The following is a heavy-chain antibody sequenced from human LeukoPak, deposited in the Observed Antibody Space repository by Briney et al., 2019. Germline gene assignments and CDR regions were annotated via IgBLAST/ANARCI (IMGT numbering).Heavy chain of an antibody. Sequence: NASETLSLTCTVCGGSIRIQYWMGLREPAGKGLEWIGRIYTSGSTNYNPSLKSRVTMSVDMSKNHFSLKLSSVTDADTAVYYCAREYYGSGSYYFDYWGQGTLVTVSS. CDR1: GGSIRIQY. J-gene: IGHJ4*02. CDR2: IYTSGST. V-gene: IGHV4-4*07. D-gene: IGHD3-10*01. CDR3: AREYYGSGSYYFDY.